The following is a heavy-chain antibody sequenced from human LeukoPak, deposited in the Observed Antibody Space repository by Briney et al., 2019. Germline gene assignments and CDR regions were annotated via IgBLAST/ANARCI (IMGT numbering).Heavy chain of an antibody. V-gene: IGHV3-21*01. CDR3: AREPSAGDGYNYPDY. J-gene: IGHJ4*02. Sequence: GGSLRLSCAASGFTFSSYSMNWVRQAPGKGLEWVSSISSSSSYIYYADSVKGRFTISRDNAKNSLYLQMNSLRAEDTAVYYCAREPSAGDGYNYPDYWGQGTLVTVSS. CDR1: GFTFSSYS. D-gene: IGHD5-24*01. CDR2: ISSSSSYI.